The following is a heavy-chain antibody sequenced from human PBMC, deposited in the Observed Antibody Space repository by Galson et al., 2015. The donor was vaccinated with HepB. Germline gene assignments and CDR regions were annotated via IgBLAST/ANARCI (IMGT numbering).Heavy chain of an antibody. CDR1: GFTFSSYS. D-gene: IGHD3-3*01. V-gene: IGHV3-21*01. Sequence: SLRLSCAASGFTFSSYSMNWVRQAPGKGLEWVSSISSSSSYIYYADSVKGRFTISRDNAKNSLYLQMNSLRAEDTAVYYCARDPWAYYDFWRGLDYWGQGTLVTVSS. CDR3: ARDPWAYYDFWRGLDY. CDR2: ISSSSSYI. J-gene: IGHJ4*02.